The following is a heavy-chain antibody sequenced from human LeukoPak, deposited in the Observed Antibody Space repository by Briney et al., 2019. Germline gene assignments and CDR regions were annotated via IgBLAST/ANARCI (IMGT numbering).Heavy chain of an antibody. CDR1: GFTFSTYS. CDR2: ISSSSSYI. V-gene: IGHV3-21*01. D-gene: IGHD6-13*01. J-gene: IGHJ4*02. CDR3: ARVPAGVSSWSDY. Sequence: KSGGSLRLSCAASGFTFSTYSMNWVRRAPGNGLEWVSSISSSSSYIYYEDSVKGRFTISRDNAKNSLYLQMNSLRAEDTAVYYCARVPAGVSSWSDYWGQGTLVTVSS.